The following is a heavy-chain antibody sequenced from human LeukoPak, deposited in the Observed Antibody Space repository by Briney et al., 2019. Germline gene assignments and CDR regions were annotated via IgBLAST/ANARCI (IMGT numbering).Heavy chain of an antibody. J-gene: IGHJ4*02. Sequence: GGSLRLSCTVSGFTVSSNFMSWVRQAPGKGLEWVSFIYSDNTHYSDSVKGRFTISRDNSKNTLYLQMNSLRAEDTAVYYCAKVSSGYFGATTHFDYWGQGTLVTVSS. V-gene: IGHV3-53*01. D-gene: IGHD3-22*01. CDR2: IYSDNT. CDR1: GFTVSSNF. CDR3: AKVSSGYFGATTHFDY.